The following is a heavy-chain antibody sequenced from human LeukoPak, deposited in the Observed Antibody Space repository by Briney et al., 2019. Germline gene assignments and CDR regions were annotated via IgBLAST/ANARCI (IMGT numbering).Heavy chain of an antibody. J-gene: IGHJ3*02. D-gene: IGHD1-26*01. CDR1: GYTFTSYG. CDR2: INAYNGNT. CDR3: ARGGRWELPRPYAFDI. Sequence: GASVKVSCKASGYTFTSYGISWVRQAPGQGLEWMGWINAYNGNTNYAQKLQGRVTMTTDTSTSTAYMELRNLRSDDTAVYYCARGGRWELPRPYAFDIWGQGTMVTVSS. V-gene: IGHV1-18*01.